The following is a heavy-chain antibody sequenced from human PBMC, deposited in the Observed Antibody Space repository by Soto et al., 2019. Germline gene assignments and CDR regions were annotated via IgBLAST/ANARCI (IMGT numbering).Heavy chain of an antibody. J-gene: IGHJ5*02. V-gene: IGHV4-30-4*01. CDR3: ARLRWETENNWFDP. Sequence: QVQLQESGPGLVRPSQTLSLTCTVSGDSINSVDHYWSWIRQPPGKGLEWMGYIYHSGSTHYNPSLNSRLTISIDTSTNRFSLNLTSVTAADTAVYFCARLRWETENNWFDPWGQRALVTVSS. CDR2: IYHSGST. CDR1: GDSINSVDHY. D-gene: IGHD1-26*01.